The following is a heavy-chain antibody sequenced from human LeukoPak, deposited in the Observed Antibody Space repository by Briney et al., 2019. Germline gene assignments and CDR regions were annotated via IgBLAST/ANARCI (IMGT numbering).Heavy chain of an antibody. CDR3: ARDSSSWNSWFDP. CDR1: GYTFTGYY. CDR2: INTNTGNP. J-gene: IGHJ5*02. Sequence: ASVKVSCKASGYTFTGYYMHWVRQAPGQGLEWMGWINTNTGNPTYAQGFTGRFVFSLDTSVSTAYLQISSLKAEDTAVYYCARDSSSWNSWFDPWGQGTLVTVSS. D-gene: IGHD6-13*01. V-gene: IGHV7-4-1*02.